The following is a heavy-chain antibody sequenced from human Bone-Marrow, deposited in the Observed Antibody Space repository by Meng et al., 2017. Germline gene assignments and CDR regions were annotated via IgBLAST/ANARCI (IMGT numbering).Heavy chain of an antibody. CDR2: INPNSGGT. CDR3: ARDSTSAYADS. Sequence: QVQPVQSGAEVKKPGASVTVSCTASGYTFPGYYINGVRQAPGQGLEWMGRINPNSGGTNYAQNFQGRVTMTRDTSISTVYMELSRLTSDDTAVYYCARDSTSAYADSWGQGTLVTVSS. D-gene: IGHD5-12*01. CDR1: GYTFPGYY. J-gene: IGHJ4*02. V-gene: IGHV1-2*06.